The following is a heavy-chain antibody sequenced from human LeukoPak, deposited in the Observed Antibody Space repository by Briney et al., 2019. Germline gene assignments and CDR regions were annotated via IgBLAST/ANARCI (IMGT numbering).Heavy chain of an antibody. CDR2: INTNTGNP. J-gene: IGHJ4*02. CDR1: GYTFPNYP. V-gene: IGHV7-4-1*02. D-gene: IGHD2/OR15-2a*01. Sequence: ASVKVSCKASGYTFPNYPMNWVRQAPGQALEWMGWINTNTGNPTYAQGFTGRFVFSLDTSITTAYLQISSLKVEDTAVYYCAKNTPSGSMDLWGQGTLVTVSS. CDR3: AKNTPSGSMDL.